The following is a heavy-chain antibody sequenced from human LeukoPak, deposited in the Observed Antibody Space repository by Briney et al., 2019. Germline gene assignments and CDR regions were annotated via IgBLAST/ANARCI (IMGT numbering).Heavy chain of an antibody. D-gene: IGHD1-14*01. CDR2: ISGSGGST. CDR1: GFTFSMYA. V-gene: IGHV3-23*01. J-gene: IGHJ6*02. Sequence: PGGSLRLSCAASGFTFSMYAMNWVRQAPGNGLEWVSGISGSGGSTYYADSVKGRVTISRDNSKNTLYLQMNSLRAEDTAVYHCAKGRKSYYYGMDVWGQGTTVTVSS. CDR3: AKGRKSYYYGMDV.